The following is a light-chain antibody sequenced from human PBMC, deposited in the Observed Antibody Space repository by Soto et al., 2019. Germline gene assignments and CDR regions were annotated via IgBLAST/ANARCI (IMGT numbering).Light chain of an antibody. J-gene: IGKJ4*01. CDR2: DAS. V-gene: IGKV1-33*01. CDR3: QQYNNIPLT. CDR1: QAFSDY. Sequence: DFQMTQSPSSLSASVGDRVTITCQASQAFSDYLNWSQQKPGAGPKPLIYDASNLQSGVPSRFSGSGSGTEFTFTISSLQPEDVATHYCQQYNNIPLTFGGGTKV.